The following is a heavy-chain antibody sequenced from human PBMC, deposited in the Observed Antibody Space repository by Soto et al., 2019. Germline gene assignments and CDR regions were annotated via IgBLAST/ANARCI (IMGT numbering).Heavy chain of an antibody. V-gene: IGHV2-70*13. CDR1: GFSLSTSGMC. CDR3: ARIRGYGDYSDY. CDR2: IDWNDDK. Sequence: SGPTLVNPTQTLTLTSTFSGFSLSTSGMCVSWIRQPPGKALEWLAHIDWNDDKYYSTSLKTRLTISKDTSKNQVVLIMTNMDPVDTATYYCARIRGYGDYSDYWGQGTLVTVSS. J-gene: IGHJ4*02. D-gene: IGHD5-12*01.